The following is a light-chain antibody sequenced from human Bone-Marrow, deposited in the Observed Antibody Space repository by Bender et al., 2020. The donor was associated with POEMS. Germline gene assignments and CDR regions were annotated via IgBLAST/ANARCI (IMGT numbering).Light chain of an antibody. Sequence: SYGLTQPPSVSVSPGQTASITCSGDNLGDSYVCWYQQKPGQSPVLVIYQDTRRPSGIPERFSGSSSGNTATLTISGTQALDEADYYCCSFAGNYNRYVFGTGTNVAVL. J-gene: IGLJ1*01. CDR2: QDT. V-gene: IGLV3-1*01. CDR1: NLGDSY. CDR3: CSFAGNYNRYV.